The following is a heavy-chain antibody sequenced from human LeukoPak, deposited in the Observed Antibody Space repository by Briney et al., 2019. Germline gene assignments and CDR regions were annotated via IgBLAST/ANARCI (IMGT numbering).Heavy chain of an antibody. D-gene: IGHD6-19*01. CDR3: ARRSSGYFNWFAP. CDR2: IAYDGNT. J-gene: IGHJ5*02. Sequence: SETLSLTCSVSGDTLTGYFWTWIRQTQGKGREWIGEIAYDGNTNYSPSLKSRVSISIDTHNNLFSLSLNSVTAADTAVYYCARRSSGYFNWFAPWGQGTLVTVSS. CDR1: GDTLTGYF. V-gene: IGHV4-34*01.